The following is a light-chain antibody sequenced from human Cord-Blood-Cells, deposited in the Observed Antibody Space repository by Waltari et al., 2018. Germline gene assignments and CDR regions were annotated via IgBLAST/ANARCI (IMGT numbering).Light chain of an antibody. CDR2: EDN. CDR3: QSYDSSNQV. CDR1: SGSIASNY. Sequence: NFILTQPHPVSESPGKTVTISCPRSSGSIASNYVQWYQQRPGSAPTTVIYEDNQRPPGVPDRFSGSIDSSSNSASLTISGLKTEDEADYYCQSYDSSNQVFGGGTKLTVL. J-gene: IGLJ3*02. V-gene: IGLV6-57*03.